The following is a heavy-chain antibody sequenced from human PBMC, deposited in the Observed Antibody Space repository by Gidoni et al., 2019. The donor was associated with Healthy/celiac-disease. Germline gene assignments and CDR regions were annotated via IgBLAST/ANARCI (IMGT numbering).Heavy chain of an antibody. Sequence: QVQLQQWGAGLLKPSETLSLTCAVYGGSFSGYYWSWIRQPPGKGLEWIGEIHHSGSTNYNPALKSRVTISVDTSKNQFSLKLSSVTAADTAVYYCARDRDYGSGSYDYWGQGTLVTVSS. D-gene: IGHD3-10*01. V-gene: IGHV4-34*01. CDR1: GGSFSGYY. J-gene: IGHJ4*02. CDR2: IHHSGST. CDR3: ARDRDYGSGSYDY.